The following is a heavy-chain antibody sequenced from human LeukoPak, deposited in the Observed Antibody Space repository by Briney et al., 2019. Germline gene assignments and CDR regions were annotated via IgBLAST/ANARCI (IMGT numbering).Heavy chain of an antibody. CDR3: ARVGSTSRGNYGMDV. Sequence: GGSLRLSCTASGFSFSGHWMHWARQLPGKGLVWVSRISPTGSTTSYADSVKGRFTISRDNSKNTLYLQMNSLRAEDTAVYYCARVGSTSRGNYGMDVWGQGTTVTVSS. D-gene: IGHD2-2*01. V-gene: IGHV3-74*01. CDR1: GFSFSGHW. J-gene: IGHJ6*02. CDR2: ISPTGSTT.